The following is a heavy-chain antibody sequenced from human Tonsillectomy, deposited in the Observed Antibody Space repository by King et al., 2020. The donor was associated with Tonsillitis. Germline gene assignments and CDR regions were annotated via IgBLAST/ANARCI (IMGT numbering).Heavy chain of an antibody. D-gene: IGHD6-13*01. Sequence: VQLQESGPGLVKPSQTLSLTYTVSGGSISSVTYYWSWIRQPAGKGLEWIGRIYNSGSTNYNPSLKTRVTMSVDTSKNQFSLKLSSVTAADTAVYYCARGVIAAAIDYWGQGTLVTVSS. CDR3: ARGVIAAAIDY. CDR1: GGSISSVTYY. V-gene: IGHV4-61*02. CDR2: IYNSGST. J-gene: IGHJ4*02.